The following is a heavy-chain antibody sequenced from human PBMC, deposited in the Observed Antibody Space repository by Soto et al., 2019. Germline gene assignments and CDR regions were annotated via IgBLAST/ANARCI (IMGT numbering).Heavy chain of an antibody. Sequence: QVQLVESGGGVVQPGRSLRLSCAASGFTFSSYAMHWVRQAPGKGLEWVAVISYDGSNKYYADSVKGRFTISRDNSKNTLYLQMNSLRAEDTAVYYCARFLPMIVVAHDAFDIWGQGTMVTVSS. V-gene: IGHV3-30-3*01. D-gene: IGHD3-22*01. CDR2: ISYDGSNK. CDR3: ARFLPMIVVAHDAFDI. J-gene: IGHJ3*02. CDR1: GFTFSSYA.